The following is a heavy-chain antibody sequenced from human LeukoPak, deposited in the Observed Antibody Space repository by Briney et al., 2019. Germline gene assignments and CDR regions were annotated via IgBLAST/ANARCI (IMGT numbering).Heavy chain of an antibody. V-gene: IGHV4-4*07. D-gene: IGHD6-6*01. CDR3: ARGWSSSSYFNF. CDR1: GASVSRYY. CDR2: IYDSGTT. Sequence: SDTLSLTCTVSGASVSRYYWNWIRQPAGKGVEWIGRIYDSGTTTSNPSLKSRVAMSVDTSRNQFSLQLFSLTAADTAVYYCARGWSSSSYFNFWGQGILVTVSS. J-gene: IGHJ4*02.